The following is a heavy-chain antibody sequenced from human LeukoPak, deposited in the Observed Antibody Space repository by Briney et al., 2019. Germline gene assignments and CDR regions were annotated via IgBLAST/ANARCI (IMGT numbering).Heavy chain of an antibody. J-gene: IGHJ4*02. CDR2: ISSSSSYI. V-gene: IGHV3-21*04. Sequence: PGGSLRLSCAASGFTFSSYSMNWVRQAPGKGLEWVSSISSSSSYIYYADSVKGRFTISRDNSKNTLYLQMNSLRAEDTAVYYCAKVRYYYDSSGYYDPYYFDYWGQGTLVTVSS. D-gene: IGHD3-22*01. CDR1: GFTFSSYS. CDR3: AKVRYYYDSSGYYDPYYFDY.